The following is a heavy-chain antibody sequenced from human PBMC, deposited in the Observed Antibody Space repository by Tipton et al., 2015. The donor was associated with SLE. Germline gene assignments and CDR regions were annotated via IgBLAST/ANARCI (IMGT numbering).Heavy chain of an antibody. CDR1: GFTFSSYS. CDR2: ISSSSSTI. D-gene: IGHD6-6*01. V-gene: IGHV3-48*01. Sequence: SLRLSCAASGFTFSSYSMNWVRQAPGKGLEWVSYISSSSSTIYYADSVKGRFTISRDNAKNSLYLQMNSLRAEDTAVYYCARDRLSSSSPGAFDIWGQGTMVTVSS. J-gene: IGHJ3*02. CDR3: ARDRLSSSSPGAFDI.